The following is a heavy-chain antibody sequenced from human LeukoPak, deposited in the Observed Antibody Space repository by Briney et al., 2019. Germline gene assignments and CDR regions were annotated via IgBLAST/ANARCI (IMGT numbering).Heavy chain of an antibody. CDR3: ARDDCSSTSCKKMDV. V-gene: IGHV1-2*02. Sequence: ASVKVSCKASGYTFTGYYMHWVRQAPGQGLEWMGCINPNSGGTNYAQKFQGRVTMTRDTSISTAYMELSRLRSDDTAVYYCARDDCSSTSCKKMDVWGKGTTVTVSS. CDR1: GYTFTGYY. J-gene: IGHJ6*04. CDR2: INPNSGGT. D-gene: IGHD2-2*01.